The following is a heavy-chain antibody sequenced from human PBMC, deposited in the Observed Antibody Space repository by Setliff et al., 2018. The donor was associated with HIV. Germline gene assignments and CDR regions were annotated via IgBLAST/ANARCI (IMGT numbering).Heavy chain of an antibody. CDR2: INHSGST. CDR1: GGSFSGYD. CDR3: ARRWGIRGYSS. J-gene: IGHJ5*01. D-gene: IGHD5-18*01. V-gene: IGHV4-34*01. Sequence: TSETLSLTCAVYGGSFSGYDWSWIRQPPGKGLEWIGEINHSGSTNYNPSLKSRVTISVDTSKNQFSLKLYSVTAADTSVYYGARRWGIRGYSSWGHGTLVTVSS.